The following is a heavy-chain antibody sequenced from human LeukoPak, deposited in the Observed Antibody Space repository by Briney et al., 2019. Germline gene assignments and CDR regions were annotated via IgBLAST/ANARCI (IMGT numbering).Heavy chain of an antibody. CDR2: ITSSTKTL. V-gene: IGHV3-48*01. Sequence: GGSLRLSCAASGFTFSTSGLGWVRQAPGKGLEWLSYITSSTKTLYMDSVKGRFTISRDNSRNTLYLQMNSLRAEDTAVYYCAKVGGVVVPAAMRGGYFDYWGQGTLVTVSS. J-gene: IGHJ4*02. CDR3: AKVGGVVVPAAMRGGYFDY. D-gene: IGHD2-2*01. CDR1: GFTFSTSG.